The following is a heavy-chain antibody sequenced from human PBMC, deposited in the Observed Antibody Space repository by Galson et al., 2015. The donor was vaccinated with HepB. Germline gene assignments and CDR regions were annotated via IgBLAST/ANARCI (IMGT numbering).Heavy chain of an antibody. D-gene: IGHD5-18*01. CDR2: IWHDGSNQ. V-gene: IGHV3-33*01. CDR3: GRDSLMPMVTLDL. CDR1: GFTFSRHG. J-gene: IGHJ5*02. Sequence: SLRLSCAASGFTFSRHGIHWVRQAPGKGLECVAMIWHDGSNQLYADSVKGRFTISRDNSKNKLYLQMNSLRAEDTAIYYCGRDSLMPMVTLDLWGRGTLVTVSS.